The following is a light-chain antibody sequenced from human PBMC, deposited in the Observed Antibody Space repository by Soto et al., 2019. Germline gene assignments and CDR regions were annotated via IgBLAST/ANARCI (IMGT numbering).Light chain of an antibody. Sequence: EIVLTQSPATLSLSPGERATLSCRASQSVSRYLAWYQQKPGQAPRLLIYDASNRATGFPARFSGSGSGTDFSVTITSIEPEDFAVYYCQQRSNWPPMYTFGQGTKLEIK. V-gene: IGKV3-11*01. J-gene: IGKJ2*01. CDR2: DAS. CDR3: QQRSNWPPMYT. CDR1: QSVSRY.